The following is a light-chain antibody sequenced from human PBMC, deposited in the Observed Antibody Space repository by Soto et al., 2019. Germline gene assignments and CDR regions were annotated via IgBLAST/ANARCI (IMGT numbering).Light chain of an antibody. CDR1: QGISNL. V-gene: IGKV1-17*01. J-gene: IGKJ2*01. Sequence: DIQMTQSPSSLSASVGDRVTITCRASQGISNLLGWFQHKPGKAPKRLIYAASSLQGGVPSRFSGSGSGTEFKLTNTGPQPEDFADYYCLQHNTYPYSVGQGTKLEIK. CDR3: LQHNTYPYS. CDR2: AAS.